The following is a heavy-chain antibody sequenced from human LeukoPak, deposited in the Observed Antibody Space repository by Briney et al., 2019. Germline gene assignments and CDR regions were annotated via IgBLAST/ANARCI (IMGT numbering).Heavy chain of an antibody. D-gene: IGHD6-19*01. Sequence: GGSLRLSCAASGFTFSSYGMHWVRQAPGKGLEWVAVISYDGSNKYYADSVKGRFTISRDNSKNTLYLQMNSLRAEDTAVYYCAKARGEWLETARGQYYYYYGMDVWGQGTTVTVSS. V-gene: IGHV3-30*18. CDR2: ISYDGSNK. CDR1: GFTFSSYG. J-gene: IGHJ6*02. CDR3: AKARGEWLETARGQYYYYYGMDV.